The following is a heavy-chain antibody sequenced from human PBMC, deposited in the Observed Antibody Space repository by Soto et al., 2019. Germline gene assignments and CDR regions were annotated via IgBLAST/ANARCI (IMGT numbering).Heavy chain of an antibody. CDR2: ISYDGSNK. CDR3: AKDRGDSYRAGFDY. Sequence: QVQLVESGGGVVQPGRSLRLSCAASGFTFSSYGMHWVRQAPGKGLEWVAVISYDGSNKYYADSVKGRFTISRDNSKNTLYLQMNSLRAEDTAVYYCAKDRGDSYRAGFDYWGQGTLVTVSS. J-gene: IGHJ4*02. D-gene: IGHD5-18*01. V-gene: IGHV3-30*18. CDR1: GFTFSSYG.